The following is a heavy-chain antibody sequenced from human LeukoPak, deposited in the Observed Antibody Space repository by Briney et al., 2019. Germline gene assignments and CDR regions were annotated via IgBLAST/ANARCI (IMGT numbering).Heavy chain of an antibody. CDR1: GGSISSYY. D-gene: IGHD6-19*01. Sequence: SETLSLTCTVSGGSISSYYWSWIRQPPGKGLEWIGYIYYSGSTNYNPSLKSRVTISVDTSKNQFSLKLSSVTAADTAVYYCARANEQWLPVGRVDYFDYWGQGTLVTVSS. CDR3: ARANEQWLPVGRVDYFDY. J-gene: IGHJ4*02. CDR2: IYYSGST. V-gene: IGHV4-59*01.